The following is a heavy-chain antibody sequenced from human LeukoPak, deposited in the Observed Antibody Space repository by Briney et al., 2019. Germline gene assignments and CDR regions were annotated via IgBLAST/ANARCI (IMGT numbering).Heavy chain of an antibody. CDR1: GFTFDDYA. CDR3: ARGLVHDTSGYYSDY. J-gene: IGHJ4*02. Sequence: GGSLRLSCAASGFTFDDYAMHWVRQAPGKGLEWASSISWNSGSIGYADSVKGRFTISRDNAKNSLYLQMNSLRAEDTALYYCARGLVHDTSGYYSDYWGQGILVTVSS. D-gene: IGHD3-22*01. V-gene: IGHV3-9*01. CDR2: ISWNSGSI.